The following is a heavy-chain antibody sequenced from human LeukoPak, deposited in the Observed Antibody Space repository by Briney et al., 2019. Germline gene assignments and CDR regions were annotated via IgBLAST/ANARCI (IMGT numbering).Heavy chain of an antibody. J-gene: IGHJ4*02. CDR3: ARGQTDLLRNYFDS. CDR1: GFIVSHKY. Sequence: GGSLRLSCAASGFIVSHKYMAWVRQAPGRGLEWLSIIYTAGNTVSAESVKGRFIISRDDSRNTVHLQMNSLRDDDTAVYYCARGQTDLLRNYFDSWGPGTLVAVSS. V-gene: IGHV3-66*01. CDR2: IYTAGNT.